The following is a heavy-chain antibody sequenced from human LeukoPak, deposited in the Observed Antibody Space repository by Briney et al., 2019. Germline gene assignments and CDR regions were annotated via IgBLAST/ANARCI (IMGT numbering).Heavy chain of an antibody. J-gene: IGHJ5*02. D-gene: IGHD3-9*01. V-gene: IGHV3-48*02. CDR2: INSSSSTI. Sequence: GGSLRLSCAASGFTFSSYSMNWVRQAPGKGLEWVSYINSSSSTIYYADSVKGRFTISRDNAKNSLYLQMNSLRDEDTAVYYCARGLVGRAWFDPWGQGTLVTVSS. CDR3: ARGLVGRAWFDP. CDR1: GFTFSSYS.